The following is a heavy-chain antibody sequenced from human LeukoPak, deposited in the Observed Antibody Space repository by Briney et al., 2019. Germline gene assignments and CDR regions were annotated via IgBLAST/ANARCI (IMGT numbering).Heavy chain of an antibody. CDR2: INPNSGGT. V-gene: IGHV1-2*02. J-gene: IGHJ5*02. CDR1: GYTFTGYY. D-gene: IGHD2-2*01. Sequence: ASVKVSCKASGYTFTGYYMHWVRQAPGQGLEWMGWINPNSGGTNYAQKFQGRVTMTRDTSISTAYMELSRLRSDDTAVYYCARERQGVVVPANWFDPWGQGTLVTVSS. CDR3: ARERQGVVVPANWFDP.